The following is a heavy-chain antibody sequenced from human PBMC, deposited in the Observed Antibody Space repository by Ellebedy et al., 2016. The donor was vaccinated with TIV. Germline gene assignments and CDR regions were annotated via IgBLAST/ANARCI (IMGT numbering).Heavy chain of an antibody. CDR1: GFTFSTYA. CDR2: VVHGGTDT. D-gene: IGHD3-10*01. CDR3: GRDRDGVFDY. J-gene: IGHJ4*02. V-gene: IGHV3-23*01. Sequence: GESLKISCVASGFTFSTYAMYWVRQAPGKGLEWVSGVVHGGTDTYYADSVKGRFTVARDNANKSLHLQMNNLRGDDTAVYYCGRDRDGVFDYWGQGTLVTVSS.